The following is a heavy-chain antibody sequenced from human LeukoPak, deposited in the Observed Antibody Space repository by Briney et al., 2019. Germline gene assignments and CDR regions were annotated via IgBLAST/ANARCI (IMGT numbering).Heavy chain of an antibody. V-gene: IGHV4-4*07. D-gene: IGHD3-9*01. J-gene: IGHJ4*02. CDR1: GGSISSYY. CDR3: ARTPVLRYFDWLFDY. CDR2: IYTSGST. Sequence: SETLSLTCTVSGGSISSYYWSWNRQPAGKGLEWIGRIYTSGSTNYNPSLKSRVTMSVDTSKNQFSLKLSSVTAADTAVYYCARTPVLRYFDWLFDYWGQGTLVTVSS.